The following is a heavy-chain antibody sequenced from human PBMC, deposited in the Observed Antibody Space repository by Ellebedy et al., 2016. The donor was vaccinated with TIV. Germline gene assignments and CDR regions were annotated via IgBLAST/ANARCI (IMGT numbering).Heavy chain of an antibody. D-gene: IGHD5-12*01. Sequence: GESLKISCAASGFTFSSYWMNWVLQAPGKGLEWVANINQDGSEKYYVDSVKGRFTISRDNAKNSLCLQMNSLRAEDTAVYYCARFSGYDYWGQGTLVTVSS. CDR2: INQDGSEK. CDR1: GFTFSSYW. J-gene: IGHJ4*02. V-gene: IGHV3-7*03. CDR3: ARFSGYDY.